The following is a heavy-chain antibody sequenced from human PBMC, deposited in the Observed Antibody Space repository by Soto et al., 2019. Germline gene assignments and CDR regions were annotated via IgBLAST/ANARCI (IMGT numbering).Heavy chain of an antibody. CDR1: GYTFTSHA. Sequence: QVNLVQSGAEVKEPGASVKVSCKASGYTFTSHAISWVRQAPGQGLEWMGWISTDSGNTKYVQKFQDRIPMTTDTSPTTANMELRTRIPDDTAVYYGEGEGNNPGYWGQGNSVSVSP. CDR2: ISTDSGNT. J-gene: IGHJ4*02. V-gene: IGHV1-18*01. CDR3: EGEGNNPGY.